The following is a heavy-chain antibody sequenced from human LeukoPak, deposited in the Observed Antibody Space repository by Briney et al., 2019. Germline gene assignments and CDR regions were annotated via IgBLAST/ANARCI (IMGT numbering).Heavy chain of an antibody. V-gene: IGHV3-30*03. Sequence: GGSLRLSCAASGFTFSSYGMHWVRQAPGKGLEWVAVISYDGSNKYYADSVKGRFTISRDNAKNSLYLQMNSLRAEDTAVYYCARAAPPDYWGQGTLVTVSS. D-gene: IGHD6-6*01. CDR3: ARAAPPDY. CDR1: GFTFSSYG. J-gene: IGHJ4*02. CDR2: ISYDGSNK.